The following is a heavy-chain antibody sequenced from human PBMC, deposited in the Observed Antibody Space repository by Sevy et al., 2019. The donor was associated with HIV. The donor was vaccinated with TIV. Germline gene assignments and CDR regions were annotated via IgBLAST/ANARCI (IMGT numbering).Heavy chain of an antibody. V-gene: IGHV1-2*06. J-gene: IGHJ6*02. D-gene: IGHD3-3*01. Sequence: ASVKVSCKASGYSFTGYFMHWVRQAPGQGLEWMGRINPISGGTDDSPKFKGRVTMTRGTSISTAYIEVRNVRSDDTAVYFCARAPTDSWMGGMDVWGQGTTVTVSS. CDR2: INPISGGT. CDR1: GYSFTGYF. CDR3: ARAPTDSWMGGMDV.